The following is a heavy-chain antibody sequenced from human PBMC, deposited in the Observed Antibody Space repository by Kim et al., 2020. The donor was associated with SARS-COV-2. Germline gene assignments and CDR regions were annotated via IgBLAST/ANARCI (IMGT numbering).Heavy chain of an antibody. CDR1: GYTFTAYY. CDR3: ARGCDSPGGYYYSFKDV. J-gene: IGHJ6*03. D-gene: IGHD3-22*01. Sequence: ASVKVSCKASGYTFTAYYTHWVRQAPGQGLEWMGRINPSDGSTKYAQNIQARVAITRDTSTSTVYMELSSLKSEDTAVYYCARGCDSPGGYYYSFKDV. CDR2: INPSDGST. V-gene: IGHV1-46*01.